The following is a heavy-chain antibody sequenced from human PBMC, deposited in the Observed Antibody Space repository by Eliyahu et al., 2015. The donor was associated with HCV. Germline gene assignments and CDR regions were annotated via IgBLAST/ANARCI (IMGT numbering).Heavy chain of an antibody. CDR1: GFTFXSXG. V-gene: IGHV3-33*01. Sequence: QVQLVESGGGVDQPGRSLRLSCATSGFTFXSXGMHWFRQAPDKGLEWVAVIWYDGSNKYYADSVKSRFTISRDNSKNILYLQMNSLRAEDTAVYYCATSPGGTAAARHRANYYYGMDVWGQGTTVTVS. J-gene: IGHJ6*02. D-gene: IGHD6-13*01. CDR3: ATSPGGTAAARHRANYYYGMDV. CDR2: IWYDGSNK.